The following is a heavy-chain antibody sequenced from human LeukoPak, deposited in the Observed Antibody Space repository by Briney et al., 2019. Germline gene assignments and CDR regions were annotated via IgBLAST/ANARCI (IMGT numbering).Heavy chain of an antibody. CDR2: IYSGDSYT. CDR1: GYSFTSYW. Sequence: GESLKISCKGSGYSFTSYWIGWVRQMPGKGLEWMGIIYSGDSYTRYCPSFQGQVTISADNPISNAYLQCSTLKASQTTMYYCEKQGWGTYYYDSSGYYYFDYWGQGTLVTVSS. V-gene: IGHV5-51*01. D-gene: IGHD3-22*01. J-gene: IGHJ4*02. CDR3: EKQGWGTYYYDSSGYYYFDY.